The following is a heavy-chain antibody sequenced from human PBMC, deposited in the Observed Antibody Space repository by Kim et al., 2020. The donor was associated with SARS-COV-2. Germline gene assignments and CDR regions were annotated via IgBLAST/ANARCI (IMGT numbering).Heavy chain of an antibody. D-gene: IGHD3-22*01. CDR3: ARDPPIGDSSGYSFDY. CDR1: GFTVSSNY. V-gene: IGHV3-66*01. CDR2: IYSGGST. J-gene: IGHJ4*02. Sequence: GGSLRLSCAASGFTVSSNYMSWVRQAPGKGLEWVSVIYSGGSTLYAASVKGRFTISRDNSKNTLYLQMNSLRAEDAAVYYCARDPPIGDSSGYSFDYWGQGTLVTVSS.